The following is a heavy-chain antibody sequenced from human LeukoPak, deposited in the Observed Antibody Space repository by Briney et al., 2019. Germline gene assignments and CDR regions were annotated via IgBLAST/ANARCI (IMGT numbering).Heavy chain of an antibody. V-gene: IGHV3-53*01. Sequence: GGSLRLSCAASGFTFRNNYMSWVRQAPGKGLEWVSVIFGDGGTSYADSVRGRFTISRDNSRNTLYLQMNSLRAEDTAVYYCSIRIAASDFDYWGQGTLVTVSS. CDR1: GFTFRNNY. CDR2: IFGDGGT. D-gene: IGHD6-13*01. CDR3: SIRIAASDFDY. J-gene: IGHJ4*02.